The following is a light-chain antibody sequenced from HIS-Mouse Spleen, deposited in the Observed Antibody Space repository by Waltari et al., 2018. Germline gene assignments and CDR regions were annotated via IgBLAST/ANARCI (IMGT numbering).Light chain of an antibody. CDR3: QQRSNWLT. CDR1: QSVSSY. V-gene: IGKV3-11*01. J-gene: IGKJ4*01. CDR2: DAS. Sequence: EIVLTQSPATLSSSSGETATLTCRASQSVSSYLAWYQQKPGQAPRRLIYDASNRATGIPARFSGSGSGTDFTLTISSLEPEDFAVYYCQQRSNWLTFGGGTKVEIK.